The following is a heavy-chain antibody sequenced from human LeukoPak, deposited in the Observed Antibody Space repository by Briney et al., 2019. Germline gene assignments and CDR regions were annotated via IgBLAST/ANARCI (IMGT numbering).Heavy chain of an antibody. J-gene: IGHJ4*02. CDR1: GFTSSKYW. V-gene: IGHV3-74*01. CDR2: INTDGTVT. Sequence: PGGSLRLSCAASGFTSSKYWMLWVRQAPGKGLESVSRINTDGTVTTYADSVKGRFTVSRDNADNTMFLQMNSVRDEDTAVYYWATKQWLAPPPDSWGQGTPVTVSS. D-gene: IGHD6-19*01. CDR3: ATKQWLAPPPDS.